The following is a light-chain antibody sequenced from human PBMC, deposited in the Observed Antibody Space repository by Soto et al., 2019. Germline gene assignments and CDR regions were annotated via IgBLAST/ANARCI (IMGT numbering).Light chain of an antibody. J-gene: IGLJ2*01. CDR3: LSFDSSLSVV. Sequence: QYVLTQPPSVSGAPGQRVTISCTGSSSNIGAGYDVHWYQQLPGRAPKLLIYGNTNRPSGVPDRFSGSKSGTSASLAITGLQAEDGADYYCLSFDSSLSVVFGGGTKLTVL. CDR1: SSNIGAGYD. CDR2: GNT. V-gene: IGLV1-40*01.